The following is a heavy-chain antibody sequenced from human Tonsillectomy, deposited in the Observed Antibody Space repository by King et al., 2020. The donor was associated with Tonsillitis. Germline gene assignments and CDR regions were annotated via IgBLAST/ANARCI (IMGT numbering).Heavy chain of an antibody. CDR2: IYYSGST. CDR1: GGSISSYY. D-gene: IGHD4-17*01. J-gene: IGHJ4*02. CDR3: ARDDYGDYLRY. V-gene: IGHV4-59*01. Sequence: QLQESGPGLVKPPETLSLTCTVSGGSISSYYWSWIRQPPGKGLEWIGYIYYSGSTNYNPSLKSRVTISVDTSKNQFSLKLTSVTAADTAVYYCARDDYGDYLRYWGQGTLVTVSS.